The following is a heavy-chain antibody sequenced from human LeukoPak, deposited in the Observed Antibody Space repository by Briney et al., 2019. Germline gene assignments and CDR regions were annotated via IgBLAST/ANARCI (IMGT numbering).Heavy chain of an antibody. Sequence: PSETLSLTCAVYGGSFSGYYWSWIGQPPGKRLEWIGEINHSGSTNYNPSLKSRVTISVDTSKNQFSLKLSSVTAADTAVYYCARGRISSGGSCYGIDYWGQGTPVTVSS. CDR3: ARGRISSGGSCYGIDY. J-gene: IGHJ4*02. CDR2: INHSGST. D-gene: IGHD2-15*01. CDR1: GGSFSGYY. V-gene: IGHV4-34*01.